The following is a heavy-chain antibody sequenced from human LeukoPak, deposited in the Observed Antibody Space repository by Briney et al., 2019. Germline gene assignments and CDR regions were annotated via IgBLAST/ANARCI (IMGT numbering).Heavy chain of an antibody. J-gene: IGHJ5*02. CDR2: INTSGST. CDR1: GASISSGSYY. Sequence: PSETLSLTCTVSGASISSGSYYWSWIRQPAGKGLEWIGRINTSGSTNYNPSLKSRVTISVDTSKNQFSLKLSSVTAADTAVYYCARSAVSDNWFDPWGQGTLVTVSS. V-gene: IGHV4-61*02. CDR3: ARSAVSDNWFDP. D-gene: IGHD5/OR15-5a*01.